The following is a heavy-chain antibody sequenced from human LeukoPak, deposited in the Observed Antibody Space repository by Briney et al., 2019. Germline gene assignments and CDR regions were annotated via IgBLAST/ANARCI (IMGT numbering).Heavy chain of an antibody. J-gene: IGHJ4*02. Sequence: GGSLRLSCAASGFTFSSYAMSWVRRAPGKGLEWVSAISGSGGSTYYADSVKGRFTISRDNSKNTLYLQMNSLRAEDTAVYYCAKDGGDYYDSSGYQDYWGQGTLVTVSS. V-gene: IGHV3-23*01. CDR3: AKDGGDYYDSSGYQDY. CDR1: GFTFSSYA. CDR2: ISGSGGST. D-gene: IGHD3-22*01.